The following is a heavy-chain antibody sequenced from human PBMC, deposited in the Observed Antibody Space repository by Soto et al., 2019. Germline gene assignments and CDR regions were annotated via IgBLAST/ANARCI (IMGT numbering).Heavy chain of an antibody. CDR1: GDSFTSYG. Sequence: GSSVKPSCKACGDSFTSYGISCVRQAPGQGLEWMGWISAYNGNTNYAQKLQGRVTMTTNTSTSTAYMELRSLRSDDTAVYYCARVRGMGIYGDYAYYYYYGMDVWGQGTTVTVSS. CDR3: ARVRGMGIYGDYAYYYYYGMDV. CDR2: ISAYNGNT. V-gene: IGHV1-18*01. J-gene: IGHJ6*02. D-gene: IGHD4-17*01.